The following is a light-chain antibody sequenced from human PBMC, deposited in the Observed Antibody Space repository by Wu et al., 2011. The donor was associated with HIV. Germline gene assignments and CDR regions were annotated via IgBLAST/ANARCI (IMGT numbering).Light chain of an antibody. CDR2: DAS. Sequence: VLTQSPATLSVSPGERATLSCRASQSVSNNLAWYQQIPGQPPRLLTYDASSRATGIPDRFSGSGSGTEFTLTISSLEPEDFAVYYCQQYNNWPPWTFGQGTKVEIK. J-gene: IGKJ1*01. CDR3: QQYNNWPPWT. V-gene: IGKV3D-15*01. CDR1: QSVSNN.